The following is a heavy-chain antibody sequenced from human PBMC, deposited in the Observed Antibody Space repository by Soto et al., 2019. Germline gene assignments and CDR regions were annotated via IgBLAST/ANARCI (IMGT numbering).Heavy chain of an antibody. CDR1: GDSIRSSNYY. CDR3: VQQHYDRSGSPVGYFVA. CDR2: IYYSGTA. Sequence: SETLSLTCVVSGDSIRSSNYYWGWLRQSPVKGLEWIGSIYYSGTAYYNPSLKSRVTISIDTSKNQFSLKLNSLTAADTAVYYCVQQHYDRSGSPVGYFVAWAQGNLVTVSS. J-gene: IGHJ4*02. D-gene: IGHD3-3*01. V-gene: IGHV4-39*01.